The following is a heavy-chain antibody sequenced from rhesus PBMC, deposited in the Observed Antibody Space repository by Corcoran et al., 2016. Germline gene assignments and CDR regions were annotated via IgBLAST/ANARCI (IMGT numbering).Heavy chain of an antibody. CDR2: IYGSGSST. CDR1: GGSISSSS. J-gene: IGHJ5-1*01. V-gene: IGHV4-169*02. D-gene: IGHD2-39*02. Sequence: QLQLQESGPGLVKPSETLSVTCAVPGGSISSSSWSWIRQAPGRGLGWFGYIYGSGSSTNYNPSLKSRVTLSVDTSKNQFSLKLSSVTAADTAVYYCVREGSVVVVSAVNRFDVWGPGVLVTVSS. CDR3: VREGSVVVVSAVNRFDV.